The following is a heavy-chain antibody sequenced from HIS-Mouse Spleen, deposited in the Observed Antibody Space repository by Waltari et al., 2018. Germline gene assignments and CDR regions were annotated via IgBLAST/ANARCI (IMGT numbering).Heavy chain of an antibody. D-gene: IGHD6-13*01. Sequence: QLQLQESGPGLVKPSETLSLTCTVSGGSISSSSYYWGWIRQPPGKGLEWIGRIDYGGSTSYNPSRKSRVTISVDTSKNQFSLKLSSVTAADTAVYYCAREIPYSSSWYDWYFDLWGRGTLVTVSS. CDR2: IDYGGST. CDR1: GGSISSSSYY. V-gene: IGHV4-39*07. J-gene: IGHJ2*01. CDR3: AREIPYSSSWYDWYFDL.